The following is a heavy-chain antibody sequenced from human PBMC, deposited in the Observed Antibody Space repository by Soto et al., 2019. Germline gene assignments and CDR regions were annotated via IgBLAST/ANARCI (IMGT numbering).Heavy chain of an antibody. CDR3: AKDKDRYYYGSGSYWAH. CDR1: GFTFSSYA. CDR2: ISGSGGST. Sequence: GGSLRLSCAASGFTFSSYAMSWVRQAPGKGLEWVSAISGSGGSTYYADSVKGRFTISRDNSKNTLYLQMNSLRAEDTAVYYCAKDKDRYYYGSGSYWAHWGQGTLVTVSS. D-gene: IGHD3-10*01. J-gene: IGHJ4*02. V-gene: IGHV3-23*01.